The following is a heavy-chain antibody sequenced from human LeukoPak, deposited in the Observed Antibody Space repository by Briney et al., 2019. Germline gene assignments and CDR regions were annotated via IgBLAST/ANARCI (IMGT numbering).Heavy chain of an antibody. CDR2: ISAYNGNT. V-gene: IGHV1-18*01. J-gene: IGHJ3*02. D-gene: IGHD1-26*01. CDR1: GYTFTSYA. Sequence: ASVKVSCKASGYTFTSYAMHWVRQAPGQGLEWMGWISAYNGNTNYAQKLQGRVTMTTDTSTSTAYMELRSLRSDDTAVYYCARGGAAPDAFDIWGQGTMVTVSS. CDR3: ARGGAAPDAFDI.